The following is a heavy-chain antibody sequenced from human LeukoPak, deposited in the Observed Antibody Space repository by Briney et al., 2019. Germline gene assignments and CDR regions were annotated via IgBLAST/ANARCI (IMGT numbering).Heavy chain of an antibody. Sequence: PSETLSLTCAVYGGSFSGYYWSWIRQPPGKGLEWIGEINHSGSTNYNPSLKSRVTISVDTSKNQFSLKLSSVTAADTAVYYGARGYYYPYWGQGTLVTVSS. CDR1: GGSFSGYY. V-gene: IGHV4-34*01. CDR2: INHSGST. CDR3: ARGYYYPY. J-gene: IGHJ4*02. D-gene: IGHD3-10*01.